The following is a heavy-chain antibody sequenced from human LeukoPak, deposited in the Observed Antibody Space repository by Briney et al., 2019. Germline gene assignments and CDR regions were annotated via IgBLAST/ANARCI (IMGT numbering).Heavy chain of an antibody. D-gene: IGHD6-19*01. J-gene: IGHJ6*03. Sequence: GGSLRLSFAASGFTFSDYYMSWIRQAPGKGLEWLSYISITTRTIYYADSVRGRFTISRDNGKNSLHLQANSLRAEDTAVYYCARYGNGWDYYIDVWGKGTTVTVSS. V-gene: IGHV3-11*01. CDR2: ISITTRTI. CDR3: ARYGNGWDYYIDV. CDR1: GFTFSDYY.